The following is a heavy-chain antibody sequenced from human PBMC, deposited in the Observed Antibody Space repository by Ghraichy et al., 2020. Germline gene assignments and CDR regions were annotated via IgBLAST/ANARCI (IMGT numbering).Heavy chain of an antibody. CDR2: IKQDGTAK. CDR1: GFTFTNYC. CDR3: ARQGGDLVVNPPGLIYFQH. V-gene: IGHV3-7*01. J-gene: IGHJ1*01. D-gene: IGHD2-21*01. Sequence: LSLTCAASGFTFTNYCMSWVRQAPGKGLEWVANIKQDGTAKYYVDSVKGRFTISRDNAKDSLYLQMTSLRAEDTAVYYCARQGGDLVVNPPGLIYFQHWGQAPWSPSPQ.